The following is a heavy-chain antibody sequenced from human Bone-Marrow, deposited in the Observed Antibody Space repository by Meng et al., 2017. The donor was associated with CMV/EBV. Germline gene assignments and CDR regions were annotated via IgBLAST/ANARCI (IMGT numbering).Heavy chain of an antibody. D-gene: IGHD2-2*01. V-gene: IGHV1-69*05. CDR1: GYTFTSYA. CDR3: AREGYCSSTSCYGHAFDI. CDR2: IIPIFGTA. Sequence: SVKVSCKASGYTFTSYAISWVRQAPGQGLEWMGGIIPIFGTANYAQKFQGRVTITTDESTSTAYMELSSLRSEDTAVYYCAREGYCSSTSCYGHAFDIWGQGTMVTFSS. J-gene: IGHJ3*02.